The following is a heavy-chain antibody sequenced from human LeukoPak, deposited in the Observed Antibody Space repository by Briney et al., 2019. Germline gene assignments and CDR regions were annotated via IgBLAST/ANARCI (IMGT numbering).Heavy chain of an antibody. D-gene: IGHD5-18*01. CDR2: IKQDGSEI. V-gene: IGHV3-7*05. J-gene: IGHJ4*02. Sequence: GGSLRLSCAVSGFTFSSYWMSCVRQGPGEGLEWVANIKQDGSEIYYVDSVKGRFTISRDNAKSSLYLQMNSLRAEDTAVYYCARDDRYTSWNWGQGTLVTVSS. CDR1: GFTFSSYW. CDR3: ARDDRYTSWN.